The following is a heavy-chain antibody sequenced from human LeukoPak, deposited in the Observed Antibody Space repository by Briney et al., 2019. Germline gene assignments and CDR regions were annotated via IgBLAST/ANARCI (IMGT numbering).Heavy chain of an antibody. CDR1: GGSVSSDSYF. Sequence: SETLSLTCAVSGGSVSSDSYFWTWIRQPPGRGLEWIGYIYYSGSTNYNPSLKSRVTISLDTSKSQISLKLSSVTAADTAVYYCARGQRRLQDYWGQGTLVTVSS. CDR2: IYYSGST. V-gene: IGHV4-61*01. J-gene: IGHJ4*02. CDR3: ARGQRRLQDY.